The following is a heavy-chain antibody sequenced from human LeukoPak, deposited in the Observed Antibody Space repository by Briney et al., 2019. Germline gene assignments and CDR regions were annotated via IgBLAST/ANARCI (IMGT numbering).Heavy chain of an antibody. D-gene: IGHD2-21*02. J-gene: IGHJ5*02. CDR1: GGSSSGFY. CDR2: INHSGST. V-gene: IGHV4-34*01. CDR3: ARMHIVVVTATHRRDGEYWFDP. Sequence: SETLSLTCAVYGGSSSGFYWSWIRPPPGKGLEWIGEINHSGSTNYNPSLKSRVAISVDTSKNQFSLKLSSVTAADTAVYYCARMHIVVVTATHRRDGEYWFDPWGQGTLVTVSS.